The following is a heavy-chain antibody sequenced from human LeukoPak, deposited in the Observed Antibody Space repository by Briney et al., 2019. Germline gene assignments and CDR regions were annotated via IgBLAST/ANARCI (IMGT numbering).Heavy chain of an antibody. Sequence: ASVKVSCKASGHTFTSYYMHWVRQAPGQGLEWMGIINPSGGSTSYAQKFQGRVTMTRDTSTSTVYMELSSLRSEDTAVYYCAREIGYCSSTSCYKRAFDIWGQGTMVTVSS. V-gene: IGHV1-46*01. D-gene: IGHD2-2*02. CDR2: INPSGGST. CDR1: GHTFTSYY. J-gene: IGHJ3*02. CDR3: AREIGYCSSTSCYKRAFDI.